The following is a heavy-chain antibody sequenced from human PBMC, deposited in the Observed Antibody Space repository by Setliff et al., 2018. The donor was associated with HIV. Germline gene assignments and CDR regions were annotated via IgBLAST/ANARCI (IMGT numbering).Heavy chain of an antibody. Sequence: PSETLSLTCAVYGGSFSGYYWGWIRQPPGKGLEWIGSIYHSGSTNYNPSLKSRVTMSVDTSKNQFSLRLSSVTAADTAVYYCARDQKGYSYGYFDSWGQGTLVTVSS. CDR3: ARDQKGYSYGYFDS. J-gene: IGHJ4*02. CDR1: GGSFSGYY. D-gene: IGHD5-18*01. V-gene: IGHV4-34*11. CDR2: IYHSGST.